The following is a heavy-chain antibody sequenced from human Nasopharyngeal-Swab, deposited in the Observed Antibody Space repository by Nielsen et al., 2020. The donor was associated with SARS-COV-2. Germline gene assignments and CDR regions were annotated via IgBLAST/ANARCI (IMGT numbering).Heavy chain of an antibody. CDR2: ISGSGGRT. D-gene: IGHD3-9*01. Sequence: GESLKISCAASGFTFSSYAMSWVRQAPGKGLEWVSSISGSGGRTDYADSVKGRFTISRDNSKNTLYLQMNSLRAEDTAVYYCARVGICNNDWCGSYDSWGQGTLVTVSS. J-gene: IGHJ4*02. V-gene: IGHV3-23*01. CDR3: ARVGICNNDWCGSYDS. CDR1: GFTFSSYA.